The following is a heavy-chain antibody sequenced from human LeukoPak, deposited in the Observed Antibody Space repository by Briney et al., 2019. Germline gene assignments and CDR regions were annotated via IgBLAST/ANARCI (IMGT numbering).Heavy chain of an antibody. CDR1: GGSISSGSYY. CDR2: IYTSGST. J-gene: IGHJ6*03. CDR3: AREREPGGSYYYYMDV. V-gene: IGHV4-61*02. Sequence: SETLSLTCTVFGGSISSGSYYWSWIRQPAGKGLEWIGRIYTSGSTNYNPSLKSRVTISVDTSKNQFSLKLSSVTAADTALYYCAREREPGGSYYYYMDVWGKGTTVTVSS. D-gene: IGHD1-26*01.